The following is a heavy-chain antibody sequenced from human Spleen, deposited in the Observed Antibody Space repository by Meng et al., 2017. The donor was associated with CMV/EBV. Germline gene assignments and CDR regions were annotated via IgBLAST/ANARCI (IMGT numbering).Heavy chain of an antibody. CDR3: VRQQGF. CDR2: IKHDGSQK. D-gene: IGHD1/OR15-1a*01. Sequence: GESLKISCVVSGFRFSDYWMNWIRQAPGKGLEWVANIKHDGSQKFYVDSVKGRFTISRDNAKNSLYLQMNTLRAEDTAVYYCVRQQGFWGQGTLVTVSS. CDR1: GFRFSDYW. V-gene: IGHV3-7*01. J-gene: IGHJ4*02.